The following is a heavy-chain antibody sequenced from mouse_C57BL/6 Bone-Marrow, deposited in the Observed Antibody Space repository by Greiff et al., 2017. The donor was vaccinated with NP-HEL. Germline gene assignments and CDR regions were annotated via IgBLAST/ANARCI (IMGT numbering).Heavy chain of an antibody. CDR1: GYTFTSYW. V-gene: IGHV1-61*01. CDR2: IYPSDSET. D-gene: IGHD1-1*01. Sequence: VQLQQPGAELVRPGSSVKLSCKASGYTFTSYWMDWVKQRPGQGLEWIGNIYPSDSETHYNQKFKDKATLTVDKSSSTAYMQLSSLTSEDSAVYYCARSGGSSYNFDYWGQGTTLTVSS. CDR3: ARSGGSSYNFDY. J-gene: IGHJ2*01.